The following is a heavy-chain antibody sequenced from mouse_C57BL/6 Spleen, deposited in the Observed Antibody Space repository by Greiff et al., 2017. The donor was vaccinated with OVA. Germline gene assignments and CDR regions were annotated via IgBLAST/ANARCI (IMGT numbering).Heavy chain of an antibody. CDR3: ARDGGYGNLAMDY. CDR2: ISDGGSYT. J-gene: IGHJ4*01. V-gene: IGHV5-4*01. D-gene: IGHD2-1*01. CDR1: GFTFSSYA. Sequence: EVKLMESGGGLVKPGGSLKLSCAASGFTFSSYAMSWVRQTPEKRLEWVATISDGGSYTYYPDNVKGRFTISRDNAKNNLYLQMSHLKSEDTAMYYCARDGGYGNLAMDYWGQGTSVTVSS.